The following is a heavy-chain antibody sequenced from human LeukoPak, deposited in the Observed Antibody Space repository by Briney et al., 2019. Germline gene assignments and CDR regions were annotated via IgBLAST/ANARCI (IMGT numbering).Heavy chain of an antibody. J-gene: IGHJ6*02. D-gene: IGHD6-25*01. Sequence: ASVKVSCKASGGTFSGYAISWVRQAPGQGLEWMGGIIPIFGTANYAQKFQGRVTITADESTSTAYMELSSLRSEDTAVYYCASQSIAPAILQDYYYYYGMDVWGQGTTVTVSS. CDR2: IIPIFGTA. V-gene: IGHV1-69*13. CDR1: GGTFSGYA. CDR3: ASQSIAPAILQDYYYYYGMDV.